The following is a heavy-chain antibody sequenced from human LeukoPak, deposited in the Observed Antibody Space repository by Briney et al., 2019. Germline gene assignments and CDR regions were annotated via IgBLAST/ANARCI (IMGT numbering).Heavy chain of an antibody. CDR2: IIPILGIA. CDR3: ARGLSTAITLFDY. Sequence: SMKVSCKASGGTFSSYAISWVRQAPGQGLEWMGRIIPILGIANYAQKFQGRVTITADKSTSTAYMELSSLRSEDTAVYYCARGLSTAITLFDYWGQGTLVTVSS. V-gene: IGHV1-69*04. CDR1: GGTFSSYA. J-gene: IGHJ4*02. D-gene: IGHD2-21*02.